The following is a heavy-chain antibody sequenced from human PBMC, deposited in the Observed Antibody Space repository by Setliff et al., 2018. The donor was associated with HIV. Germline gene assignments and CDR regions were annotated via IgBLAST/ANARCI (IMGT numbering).Heavy chain of an antibody. Sequence: TCTVSRVSINGHWWSWIRQPPGKGLEWIGYIYYTGSTNYNPSLKSRVTMSIDTSKSQFSLKLSSVTATDTAMYYCARHRKDDYFLTAYFDSLGQGALVTVSS. J-gene: IGHJ4*02. CDR2: IYYTGST. V-gene: IGHV4-59*08. CDR3: ARHRKDDYFLTAYFDS. CDR1: RVSINGHW. D-gene: IGHD4-17*01.